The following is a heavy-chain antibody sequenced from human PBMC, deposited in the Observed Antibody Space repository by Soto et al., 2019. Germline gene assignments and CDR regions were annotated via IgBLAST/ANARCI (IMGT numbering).Heavy chain of an antibody. Sequence: EVQLVESGGGLVQPGGSLRLSCAASGFTVSSNYMSWVRQAPGKGLEWVSVIYSGGSTYYADSVKGRITISRHNSKNSLYLQMNSLRAEDTAVYYCARFPQVFGVVNWGQGTLVTVSS. CDR2: IYSGGST. D-gene: IGHD3-3*01. V-gene: IGHV3-53*04. CDR1: GFTVSSNY. CDR3: ARFPQVFGVVN. J-gene: IGHJ4*02.